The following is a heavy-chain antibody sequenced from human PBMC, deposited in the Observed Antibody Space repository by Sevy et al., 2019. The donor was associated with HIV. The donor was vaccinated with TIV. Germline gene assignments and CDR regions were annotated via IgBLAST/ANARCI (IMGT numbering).Heavy chain of an antibody. CDR3: AKDEFTVALGDYYDSSGYDY. D-gene: IGHD3-22*01. Sequence: GGSLRLSCAASGFTFSSYAMSWVRQAPGKGLEWVSAISGSGGSTYYADSVKGRFTISRDNSKNTLYLQMNSLRAEDTAVYYCAKDEFTVALGDYYDSSGYDYWGQGTLVTVSS. CDR2: ISGSGGST. CDR1: GFTFSSYA. V-gene: IGHV3-23*01. J-gene: IGHJ4*02.